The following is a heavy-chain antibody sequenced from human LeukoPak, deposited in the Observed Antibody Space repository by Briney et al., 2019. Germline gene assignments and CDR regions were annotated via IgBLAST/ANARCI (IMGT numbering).Heavy chain of an antibody. V-gene: IGHV1-18*01. CDR1: GYTFTNSG. CDR2: ISVHNGNT. J-gene: IGHJ5*02. Sequence: EASVKVSCKASGYTFTNSGINWVRQAPGQGLEWMGWISVHNGNTNYAQKLQGRVSMTTDTSTNTAYMELRSLRSDDTAVYYCAGERGPGSGRYKYNWFDPWGQGTLVTVSS. CDR3: AGERGPGSGRYKYNWFDP. D-gene: IGHD6-19*01.